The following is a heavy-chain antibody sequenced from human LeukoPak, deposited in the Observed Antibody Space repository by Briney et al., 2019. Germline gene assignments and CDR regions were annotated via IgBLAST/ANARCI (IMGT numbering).Heavy chain of an antibody. CDR1: GYTFTSYG. D-gene: IGHD3-10*01. CDR2: INPNRGGT. Sequence: AXVKVSCXASGYTFTSYGISWVGQAPGQGGEWMGWINPNRGGTNYEQKFQGRVTMTRERSISTDYMEVSGVRYDDTAVYYCARDRGVGRWFDPWGQGTLVTVSS. J-gene: IGHJ5*02. V-gene: IGHV1-2*02. CDR3: ARDRGVGRWFDP.